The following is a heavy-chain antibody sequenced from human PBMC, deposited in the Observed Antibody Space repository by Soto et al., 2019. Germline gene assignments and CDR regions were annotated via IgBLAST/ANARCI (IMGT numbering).Heavy chain of an antibody. CDR1: GGTFSSYA. D-gene: IGHD6-13*01. J-gene: IGHJ6*02. V-gene: IGHV1-69*13. Sequence: SVKVSCKASGGTFSSYAISWVRQAPGQGLEWMGGIIPIFGTANYAQKFQGRVTITADESTSTAYMELSSLRSEDTAVYYCAKDQPLAASPRDYYYGMDVWGQGTTVTVSS. CDR2: IIPIFGTA. CDR3: AKDQPLAASPRDYYYGMDV.